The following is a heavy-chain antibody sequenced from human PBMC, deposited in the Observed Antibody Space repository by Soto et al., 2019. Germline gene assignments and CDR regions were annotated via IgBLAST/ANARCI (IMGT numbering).Heavy chain of an antibody. Sequence: SETLSLTCAVYGGSFSGYYWSWIRQPPGKGLEWIGEINHSGSTNYNPSLKSRVTISVDTSKNQFSLKLSFVTAADTAVYYCARAYSSSWYSDRHYYYGMDVWGQGTTVTVSS. CDR2: INHSGST. J-gene: IGHJ6*02. CDR3: ARAYSSSWYSDRHYYYGMDV. V-gene: IGHV4-34*01. CDR1: GGSFSGYY. D-gene: IGHD6-13*01.